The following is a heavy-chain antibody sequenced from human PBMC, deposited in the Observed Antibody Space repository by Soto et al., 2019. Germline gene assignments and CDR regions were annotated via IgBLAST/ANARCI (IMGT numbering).Heavy chain of an antibody. CDR2: IYRTGST. CDR3: ASRDPGTSVDY. V-gene: IGHV4-4*02. Sequence: QVQLQESGPGLVKPSGTLSLTCAVSGGSFTSNNWWTWVRQPPGQGLEWIGEIYRTGSTNYNPSLKSRVTRSLYKSENQFSLEVTSLTAADTAVYYCASRDPGTSVDYWGQGTLVTVSS. D-gene: IGHD1-7*01. J-gene: IGHJ4*02. CDR1: GGSFTSNNW.